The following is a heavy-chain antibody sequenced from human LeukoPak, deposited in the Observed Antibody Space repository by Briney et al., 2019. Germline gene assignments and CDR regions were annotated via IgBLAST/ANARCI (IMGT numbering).Heavy chain of an antibody. CDR3: ARSTYSSSSYYFDY. CDR2: IWSDGINK. D-gene: IGHD6-13*01. V-gene: IGHV3-33*01. J-gene: IGHJ4*02. CDR1: GFTFSDYG. Sequence: YPGRSLRLSCAASGFTFSDYGIHWVRQAPGKGPEWVAVIWSDGINKYYVDSVKGRFTISRDNSKNTLYLQMNSLRADDTAVYYCARSTYSSSSYYFDYWGQGSLVTVSS.